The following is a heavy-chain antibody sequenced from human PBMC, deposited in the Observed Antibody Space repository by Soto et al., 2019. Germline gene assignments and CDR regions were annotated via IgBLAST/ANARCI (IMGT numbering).Heavy chain of an antibody. V-gene: IGHV1-69*01. CDR2: IIPIFGTA. J-gene: IGHJ4*02. Sequence: QVQLVQSGAEVKKPGSSVKVSCKASGGTFSSYAISWVRQAPGQGLEWMGGIIPIFGTANYAQKFQGRVTINADESTSTAYMELSSLRSEDTSVYYCARSGWANGGVINWGQETMVTVSS. CDR3: ARSGWANGGVIN. CDR1: GGTFSSYA. D-gene: IGHD3-16*01.